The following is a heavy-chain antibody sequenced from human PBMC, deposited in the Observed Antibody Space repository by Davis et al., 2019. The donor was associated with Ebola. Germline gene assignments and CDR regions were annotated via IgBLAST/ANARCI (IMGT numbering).Heavy chain of an antibody. CDR2: IKQDGSEK. D-gene: IGHD6-13*01. CDR1: GFTFSSYC. V-gene: IGHV3-7*01. J-gene: IGHJ4*02. Sequence: GESLKISCAASGFTFSSYCMHWVRQAPGKGLEWVTNIKQDGSEKYYVDSVKGRFTISRDNAKNSLYLQMNSLRAEDTAVYYCARGPSTGNSFTYWGQGTLVTVSS. CDR3: ARGPSTGNSFTY.